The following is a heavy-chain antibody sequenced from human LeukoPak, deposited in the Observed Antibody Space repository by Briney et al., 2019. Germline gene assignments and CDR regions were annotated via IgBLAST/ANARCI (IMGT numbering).Heavy chain of an antibody. D-gene: IGHD3-3*01. CDR3: ARGGLYYDFWSGYYGGSDWFDP. CDR1: GYTFTSYD. V-gene: IGHV1-8*03. J-gene: IGHJ5*02. CDR2: MNPNSGNT. Sequence: ASVKVSCKASGYTFTSYDINWVRQATGQGLEWMGWMNPNSGNTGYAQKFQGRVTITRNTSISTAYMELSSLRSEDPAVYYCARGGLYYDFWSGYYGGSDWFDPWGQGTLVTVSS.